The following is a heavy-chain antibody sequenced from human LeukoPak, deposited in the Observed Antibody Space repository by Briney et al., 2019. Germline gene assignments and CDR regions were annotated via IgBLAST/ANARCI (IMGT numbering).Heavy chain of an antibody. Sequence: ESGPTLVNPTQTLTLTCTFSGFSLTSDRAGVGWIRQPPGKALEWLAPIYGNGDERYSPSLRSRLTITKDTSKNQVVLTMTNMDPVDTATYFCAHRYLIGYTYDFWGQGTLVTVSS. V-gene: IGHV2-5*01. CDR3: AHRYLIGYTYDF. J-gene: IGHJ4*02. D-gene: IGHD1-1*01. CDR1: GFSLTSDRAG. CDR2: IYGNGDE.